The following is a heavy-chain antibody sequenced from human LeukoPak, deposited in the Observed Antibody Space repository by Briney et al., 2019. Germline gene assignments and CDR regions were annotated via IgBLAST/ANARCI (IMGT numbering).Heavy chain of an antibody. CDR2: ISYDGSNK. V-gene: IGHV3-30*04. CDR1: GFTFSSYA. J-gene: IGHJ6*03. Sequence: GGSLRLSCAASGFTFSSYAMHWVRQAPGKGREGGAVISYDGSNKYYADSVKGRFTISRDNAKNTLYLQMNSLRAEDTAVYYCASRIDGYNPFYMDVWGKGTTVTISS. CDR3: ASRIDGYNPFYMDV. D-gene: IGHD5-24*01.